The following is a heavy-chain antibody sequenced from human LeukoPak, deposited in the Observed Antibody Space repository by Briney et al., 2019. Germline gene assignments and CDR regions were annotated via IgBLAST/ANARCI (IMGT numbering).Heavy chain of an antibody. Sequence: GASVKVSCKASGYTFTGYYMHWVRQAPGQGLEWMGWINPNSGGTNYAQKFQGRVTMTRDTSISTAYMELSRLRSDDTAVYYCARELAPSSSWNNWFDPWGQGTLVTVSS. CDR2: INPNSGGT. D-gene: IGHD6-13*01. CDR1: GYTFTGYY. J-gene: IGHJ5*02. V-gene: IGHV1-2*02. CDR3: ARELAPSSSWNNWFDP.